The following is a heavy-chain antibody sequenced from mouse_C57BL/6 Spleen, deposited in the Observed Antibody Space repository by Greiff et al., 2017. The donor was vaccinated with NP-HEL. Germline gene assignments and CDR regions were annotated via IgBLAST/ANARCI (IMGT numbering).Heavy chain of an antibody. CDR1: GYTFTSYW. CDR2: IDPSDSYT. V-gene: IGHV1-69*01. D-gene: IGHD2-3*01. Sequence: QVQLQQPGAELVMPGASVKLSCKASGYTFTSYWMHWVKQRPGQGLEWIGEIDPSDSYTNYNQKFKGKSTLTVDKSSSTAYMQLSSLTSEDSAVYYCARCIYDGYYVFDYWGQGTTLTVSS. CDR3: ARCIYDGYYVFDY. J-gene: IGHJ2*01.